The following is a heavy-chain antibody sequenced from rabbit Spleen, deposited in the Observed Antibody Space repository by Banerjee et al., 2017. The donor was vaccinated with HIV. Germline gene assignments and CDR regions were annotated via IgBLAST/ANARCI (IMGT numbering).Heavy chain of an antibody. V-gene: IGHV1S45*01. D-gene: IGHD4-1*01. CDR1: GFDFSTYS. CDR3: ARDLAGVIGWNFNL. J-gene: IGHJ4*01. Sequence: QEQLVESGGGLVQPGGSLKLSCKASGFDFSTYSMSWVRQAPGKGLEWIACIYAGSSGSTYYASWAKGRFTISKASSTTVTLQLTSLTAADTATYFCARDLAGVIGWNFNLWGPGTLVTVS. CDR2: IYAGSSGST.